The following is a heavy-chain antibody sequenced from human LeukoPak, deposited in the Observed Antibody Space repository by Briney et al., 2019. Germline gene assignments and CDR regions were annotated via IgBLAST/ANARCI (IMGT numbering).Heavy chain of an antibody. V-gene: IGHV3-30*18. CDR3: AKVGLPSYGPFDY. J-gene: IGHJ4*02. D-gene: IGHD5-18*01. CDR2: ISYDGSNK. Sequence: AGGSLRLSCAASGFTFSSYGMHWVRQAPGKGLEWVAVISYDGSNKYYADSVKGRFTISRDNSKNTLYLQMNSLRAEDTAVYYCAKVGLPSYGPFDYWGQGTLVTVSS. CDR1: GFTFSSYG.